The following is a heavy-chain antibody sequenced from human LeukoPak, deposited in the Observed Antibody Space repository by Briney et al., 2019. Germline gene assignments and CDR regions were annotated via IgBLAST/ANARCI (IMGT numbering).Heavy chain of an antibody. Sequence: VASVKVSCKASGYTFTSYATHWVRQAPGQRLEWMGWINAGNGNTKYSQKFQGRVTITRDTSASTAYMELSSLKSDDTAVYYCARDVRRNNSSHIDCWGQGALVTVSS. CDR2: INAGNGNT. J-gene: IGHJ4*02. CDR1: GYTFTSYA. V-gene: IGHV1-3*01. D-gene: IGHD6-13*01. CDR3: ARDVRRNNSSHIDC.